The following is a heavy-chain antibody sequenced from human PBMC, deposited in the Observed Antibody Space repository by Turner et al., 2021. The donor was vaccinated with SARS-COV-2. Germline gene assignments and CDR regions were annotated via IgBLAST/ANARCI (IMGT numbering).Heavy chain of an antibody. Sequence: EIQLMVPGGGFVQPGDSLRPSRSASGFTFSSQSMHWVRQAPGKGLEYVSAIGPNGNGPYYADSVKGRFTISRDNSKNALYLQMSSLRADDTAVYYCVHDLHTPMLAFWGQGALVTVSS. D-gene: IGHD5-18*01. J-gene: IGHJ4*02. V-gene: IGHV3-64D*06. CDR3: VHDLHTPMLAF. CDR1: GFTFSSQS. CDR2: IGPNGNGP.